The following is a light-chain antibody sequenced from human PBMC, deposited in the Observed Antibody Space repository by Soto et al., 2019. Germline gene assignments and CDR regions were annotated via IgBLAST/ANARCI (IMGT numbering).Light chain of an antibody. J-gene: IGLJ2*01. Sequence: QSVLTQPASVSGSPGQSITISCTGISSDVGGYNYVSWYQQHPGKAPKLMIYDVSNRPSGVSNRFSGSKSGNTASLTISGLQAEDDADYYCSSYTSSSTVFGGGTKLTVL. CDR1: SSDVGGYNY. V-gene: IGLV2-14*01. CDR3: SSYTSSSTV. CDR2: DVS.